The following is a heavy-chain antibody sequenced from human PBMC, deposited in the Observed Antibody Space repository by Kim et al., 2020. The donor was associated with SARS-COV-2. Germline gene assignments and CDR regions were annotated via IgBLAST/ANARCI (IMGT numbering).Heavy chain of an antibody. CDR3: ARGSWGGWYPGGVIDY. J-gene: IGHJ4*02. Sequence: GESLKISCTCSGYSFSTYWIGWVRQMPGKGLEWMGVIYPTDSDTRYSPSFQGQVAISADKSISTAYLQWSSLKASDTAFYYCARGSWGGWYPGGVIDYWGRGTLVTVSS. CDR2: IYPTDSDT. CDR1: GYSFSTYW. V-gene: IGHV5-51*01. D-gene: IGHD6-19*01.